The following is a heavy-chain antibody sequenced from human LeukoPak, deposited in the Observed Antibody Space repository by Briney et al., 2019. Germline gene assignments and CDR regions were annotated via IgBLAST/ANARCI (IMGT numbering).Heavy chain of an antibody. CDR1: GFSFSNYG. Sequence: PGGSLRLSCAASGFSFSNYGMHWVRQDPGKGLEWVAVKAHDGSIAYYADWVKGRFTISRDNSKNTLFLQMNSLRAEDTAVYYCAKEPAPYSSGWYFPDDHWGQGALVTVSS. D-gene: IGHD6-19*01. J-gene: IGHJ5*02. V-gene: IGHV3-30*18. CDR3: AKEPAPYSSGWYFPDDH. CDR2: KAHDGSIA.